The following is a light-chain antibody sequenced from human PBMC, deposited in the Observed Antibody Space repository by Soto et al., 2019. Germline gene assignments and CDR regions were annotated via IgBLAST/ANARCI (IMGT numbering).Light chain of an antibody. CDR2: WAS. V-gene: IGKV4-1*01. J-gene: IGKJ1*01. CDR3: QQYYRPWT. Sequence: DIVMTQSPDSLAVSLGERATINCKSSQSVLYSSNNKNYLAWYQQKPGQPPKLFIYWASTRESGVPDRFSGSGSETDFTLTISSLQAEDVAVYYCQQYYRPWTFGQGTKVETK. CDR1: QSVLYSSNNKNY.